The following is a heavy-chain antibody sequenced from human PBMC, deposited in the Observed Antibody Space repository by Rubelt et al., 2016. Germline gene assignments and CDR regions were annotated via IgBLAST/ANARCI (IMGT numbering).Heavy chain of an antibody. CDR2: IYPGDSDT. CDR3: GRLSGRPQGAAFGI. V-gene: IGHV5-51*01. J-gene: IGHJ3*02. Sequence: EVQLVQSGAEVKKPGESLKISCKGSGYSFTTYWIGWVRQMPGKGLECMGIIYPGDSDTRYSPSFQGQVTIPADKPISNAYLRGGSLKASETAMYNCGRLSGRPQGAAFGIWGQGTMVTVSS. CDR1: GYSFTTYW. D-gene: IGHD1-26*01.